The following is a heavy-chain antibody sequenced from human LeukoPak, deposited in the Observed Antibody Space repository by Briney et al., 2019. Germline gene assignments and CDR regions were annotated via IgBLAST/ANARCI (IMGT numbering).Heavy chain of an antibody. CDR2: IIPIFGTA. Sequence: SVKVSCKASGGTFSSYAISWVRQAPGQGLEWMGGIIPIFGTANYAQKFQGRVTITTDESTSTAYMELSSLRSEDTAVYYCARGGGYSYGYEKAFDIWGQETMVTVSS. J-gene: IGHJ3*02. V-gene: IGHV1-69*05. D-gene: IGHD5-18*01. CDR3: ARGGGYSYGYEKAFDI. CDR1: GGTFSSYA.